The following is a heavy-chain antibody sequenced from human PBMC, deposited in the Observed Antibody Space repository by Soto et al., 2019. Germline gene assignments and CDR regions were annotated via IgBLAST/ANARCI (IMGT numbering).Heavy chain of an antibody. Sequence: GGSLRLSCAASGFNLSDNYMDWVRQAPGKGLEWVGRTRNKAKSYTTEYAASVKGRFTISRDYSQNSLYLQMNSLKTEDTAVYYCAKVGSYSSGYFDYWGQGTLVTVSS. J-gene: IGHJ4*02. CDR1: GFNLSDNY. CDR3: AKVGSYSSGYFDY. D-gene: IGHD1-26*01. V-gene: IGHV3-72*01. CDR2: TRNKAKSYTT.